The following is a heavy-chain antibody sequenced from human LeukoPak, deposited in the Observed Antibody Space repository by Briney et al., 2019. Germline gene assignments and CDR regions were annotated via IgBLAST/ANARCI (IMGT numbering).Heavy chain of an antibody. D-gene: IGHD1-26*01. J-gene: IGHJ4*02. V-gene: IGHV3-30*18. CDR1: GFTFSSYD. CDR3: AKDLRDSGIYLLHY. Sequence: GRSLRLSCAASGFTFSSYDMHWVRQAPGKGLEWVALISYDGSNKFYADSVKGRFTISRDNSKNTLFLQMNSLRAEDTAVYYCAKDLRDSGIYLLHYWGQGTLVTVSS. CDR2: ISYDGSNK.